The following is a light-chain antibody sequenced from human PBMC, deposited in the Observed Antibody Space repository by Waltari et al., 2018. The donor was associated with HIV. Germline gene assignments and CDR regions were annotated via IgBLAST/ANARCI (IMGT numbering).Light chain of an antibody. V-gene: IGKV4-1*01. CDR3: QQYYSTPRT. CDR2: WAS. CDR1: QSVLYSSNNKNY. J-gene: IGKJ1*01. Sequence: IVMTQSPDSLAVSLGERATINCKSSQSVLYSSNNKNYLAWYQQKPGQPPKLLIYWASTRESGVPDRFSGSESGTDFTLTISSLQAEDVALYYCQQYYSTPRTFGQGTKVEVK.